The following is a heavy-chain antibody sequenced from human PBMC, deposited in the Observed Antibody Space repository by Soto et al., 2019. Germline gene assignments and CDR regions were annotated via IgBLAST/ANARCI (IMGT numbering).Heavy chain of an antibody. CDR1: GFTFSSYW. CDR3: AREGWLPIGMDV. J-gene: IGHJ6*02. CDR2: INSDGSST. Sequence: GGSLRLSCAASGFTFSSYWMHWVRQAPGKGLVWVSRINSDGSSTSYADSVKGRFTISRDNAKNTLYLQMNSLRAEDTTVYYCAREGWLPIGMDVWGQGTTVTVSS. D-gene: IGHD3-22*01. V-gene: IGHV3-74*01.